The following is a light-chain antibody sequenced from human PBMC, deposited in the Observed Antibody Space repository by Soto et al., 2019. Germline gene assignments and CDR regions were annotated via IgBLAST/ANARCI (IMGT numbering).Light chain of an antibody. CDR1: QTVGSN. CDR2: GAS. Sequence: EIVMTQSPSTLSVSPGERATLSCRASQTVGSNLAWYQQKPGQAPRLLIYGASSRATGIPDRFSGSGSGTDFTLTISRLEPEDFAVYYCQQYGSSPRRTFGGGTKV. V-gene: IGKV3-20*01. CDR3: QQYGSSPRRT. J-gene: IGKJ4*01.